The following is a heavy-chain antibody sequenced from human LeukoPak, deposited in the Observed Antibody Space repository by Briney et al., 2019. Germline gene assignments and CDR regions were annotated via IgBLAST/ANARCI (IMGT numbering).Heavy chain of an antibody. CDR1: GGSISSSSYY. J-gene: IGHJ6*02. D-gene: IGHD2-2*01. V-gene: IGHV4-39*07. Sequence: PSETLSLTCTVSGGSISSSSYYWGWIRQPPGKGLEWIGRVYSSGSTNYNPSLKSRVTMSVDTSKNQFSLKLSSVTAADTAVYYCARYGFSSVSWHGMDVWGQGTTVTVSS. CDR3: ARYGFSSVSWHGMDV. CDR2: VYSSGST.